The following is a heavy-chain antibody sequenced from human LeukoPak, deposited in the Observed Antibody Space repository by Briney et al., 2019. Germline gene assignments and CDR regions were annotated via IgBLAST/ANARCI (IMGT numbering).Heavy chain of an antibody. CDR1: GFTSSSYA. V-gene: IGHV3-23*01. CDR2: ISGSGGST. Sequence: QAGGSLRLSCAASGFTSSSYAMSWVRQAPGKGLEWVSGISGSGGSTDYADSVKGRFTISRDNSKNTLYLQMNSLRAEDTAVYYCAIAFQWRGAFDYWGQGTLVTVSS. D-gene: IGHD2/OR15-2a*01. CDR3: AIAFQWRGAFDY. J-gene: IGHJ4*02.